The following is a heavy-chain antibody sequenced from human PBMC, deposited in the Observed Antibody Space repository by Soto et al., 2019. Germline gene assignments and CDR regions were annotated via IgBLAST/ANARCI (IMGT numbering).Heavy chain of an antibody. CDR2: IYYSGST. V-gene: IGHV4-39*01. CDR3: ARQYTYSSGYFDY. CDR1: GGSISSSSYY. D-gene: IGHD6-19*01. Sequence: SETLSLTCTVSGGSISSSSYYWGWIRQPPGKGLEWIGSIYYSGSTYYNPSLKSRVTISVDTSKNQFSLKLSSVTAADTAVYYCARQYTYSSGYFDYWGQGTLVTVSS. J-gene: IGHJ4*02.